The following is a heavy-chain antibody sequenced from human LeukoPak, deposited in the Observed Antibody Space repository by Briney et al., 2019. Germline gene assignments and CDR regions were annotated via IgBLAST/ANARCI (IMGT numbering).Heavy chain of an antibody. CDR1: GYTFTSYD. D-gene: IGHD2-2*01. CDR2: MNPNSGNT. V-gene: IGHV1-8*01. CDR3: ASSPNAPYYYYGMDV. Sequence: ASVKVSCKASGYTFTSYDINWVRQATGQGLEWMGWMNPNSGNTGYAQKFQGRVTMTRNTSISTAYMELSSLRSEDTAVYYCASSPNAPYYYYGMDVWGQGTTVTVSS. J-gene: IGHJ6*02.